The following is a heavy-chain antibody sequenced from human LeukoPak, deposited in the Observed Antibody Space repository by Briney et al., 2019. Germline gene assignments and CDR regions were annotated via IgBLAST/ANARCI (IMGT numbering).Heavy chain of an antibody. Sequence: GGSLRLSCAASGLTFSSYAMSWVRQAPGKGLEWVSAISGSGGSTYYADSVKGRFTISRDNSKNTLYLQMNSLRAEDTAVYYCAKDRSIILWFGELLGYWGQGTLVTVSS. J-gene: IGHJ4*02. CDR1: GLTFSSYA. CDR2: ISGSGGST. D-gene: IGHD3-10*01. CDR3: AKDRSIILWFGELLGY. V-gene: IGHV3-23*01.